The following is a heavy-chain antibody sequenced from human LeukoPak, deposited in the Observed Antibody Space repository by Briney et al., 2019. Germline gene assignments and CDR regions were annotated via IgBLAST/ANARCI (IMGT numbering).Heavy chain of an antibody. D-gene: IGHD5-24*01. CDR1: GYSISSSNW. CDR3: ARDFIDGYMDV. V-gene: IGHV4-28*03. Sequence: AETLSLTCAVSGYSISSSNWWGWIRPPAGEGLGGIGNICYSGRTNYDPSLKSLVTISVDTSKNQFSLKLSSGTAADTAVYCCARDFIDGYMDVWGKGTTVTISS. CDR2: ICYSGRT. J-gene: IGHJ6*03.